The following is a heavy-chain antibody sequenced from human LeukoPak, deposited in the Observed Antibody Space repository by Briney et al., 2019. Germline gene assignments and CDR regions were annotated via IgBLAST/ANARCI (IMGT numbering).Heavy chain of an antibody. CDR2: INHSGST. CDR3: ARAIIGEAALDY. D-gene: IGHD6-6*01. V-gene: IGHV4-34*01. Sequence: PSETLSLTCAVYGGSFSGYYWSWIRQPPGKGLEWIGEINHSGSTNYNPSLKSRVTISVDTSKNQCSLKLSSVTAADTAVYYCARAIIGEAALDYWGQGTLVIVYS. J-gene: IGHJ4*02. CDR1: GGSFSGYY.